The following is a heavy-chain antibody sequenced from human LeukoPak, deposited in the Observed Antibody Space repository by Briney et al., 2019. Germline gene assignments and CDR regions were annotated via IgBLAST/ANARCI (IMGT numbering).Heavy chain of an antibody. D-gene: IGHD6-19*01. CDR3: ARAHSSGWYYFDY. Sequence: GGSLRLSCAASGFTFSSYAMSWVRQAPGKGLEWVSVIYSGGSTYYADSVKGRFTISRHNSKNTLYLQMNSLRAEDTAVYYCARAHSSGWYYFDYWGQGTLVTVSS. CDR1: GFTFSSYA. CDR2: IYSGGST. J-gene: IGHJ4*02. V-gene: IGHV3-53*04.